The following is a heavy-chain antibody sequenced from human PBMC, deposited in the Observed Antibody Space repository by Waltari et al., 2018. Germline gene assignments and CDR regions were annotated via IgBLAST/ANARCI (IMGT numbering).Heavy chain of an antibody. CDR2: IRGSGGTT. Sequence: EVQLLESGGTLVQPGGSLRVSCAASGVIFPSNAFSWVRQALGKGLEVVSSIRGSGGTTYYAESVRGRFTISRDNSKNTVFLQMNSLRVDDTAVYYCARDPLNDYGGWDDYWGQGTLVTVSS. V-gene: IGHV3-23*01. CDR1: GVIFPSNA. J-gene: IGHJ4*02. D-gene: IGHD4-17*01. CDR3: ARDPLNDYGGWDDY.